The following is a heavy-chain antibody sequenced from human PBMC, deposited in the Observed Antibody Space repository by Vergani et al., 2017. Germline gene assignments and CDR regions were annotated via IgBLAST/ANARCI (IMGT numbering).Heavy chain of an antibody. V-gene: IGHV4-39*01. J-gene: IGHJ4*02. CDR2: IYYSGST. CDR3: ARARYYYDSSGYQTYYFDY. Sequence: QLQLQESGPGLVKPSETLSLTCTVSGGSISSSSYYWGWIRQPPGKGLEWIGSIYYSGSTYYNPSLKSRVTISVDTSKNQFSLKLSSVTAADTAVYYCARARYYYDSSGYQTYYFDYWGQGTLVTVSS. D-gene: IGHD3-22*01. CDR1: GGSISSSSYY.